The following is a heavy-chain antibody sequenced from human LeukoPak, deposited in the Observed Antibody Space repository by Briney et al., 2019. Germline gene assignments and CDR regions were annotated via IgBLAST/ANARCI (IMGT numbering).Heavy chain of an antibody. V-gene: IGHV4-39*02. Sequence: SETLSLTCIVSGGSVSSRSYNWGWIRQSPGKGLEWIGSTYYSGSTYYNLSLKSRVSISIGTSKNQFSLRLNSVTAADTAVYYGRKEGGVGGLRTFDSWGQGALVTVSS. J-gene: IGHJ4*02. CDR2: TYYSGST. D-gene: IGHD3-16*01. CDR3: RKEGGVGGLRTFDS. CDR1: GGSVSSRSYN.